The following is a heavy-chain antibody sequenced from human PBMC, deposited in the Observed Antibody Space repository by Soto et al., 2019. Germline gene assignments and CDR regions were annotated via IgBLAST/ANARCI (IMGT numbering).Heavy chain of an antibody. J-gene: IGHJ4*02. V-gene: IGHV4-39*07. Sequence: PSXTLSLTGTVSAGSFSSSTYSWGRIRQPPGKGLEWIGEINHSGSTNYNPSLKSRLTISVDTSKKQFSLNMESVTAADTAVYYCARVGPDVQVWSIDYWDQGTLVTVSS. CDR1: AGSFSSSTYS. CDR2: INHSGST. CDR3: ARVGPDVQVWSIDY. D-gene: IGHD5-18*01.